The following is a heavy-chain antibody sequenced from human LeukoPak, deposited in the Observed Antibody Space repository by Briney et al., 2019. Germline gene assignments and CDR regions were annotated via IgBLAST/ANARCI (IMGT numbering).Heavy chain of an antibody. D-gene: IGHD6-25*01. V-gene: IGHV3-30*02. CDR2: IKYDGSNE. CDR3: ARDSIDSSGWQRYYYYYYYMDV. CDR1: GFTFSSYD. Sequence: GGSLRLSCAASGFTFSSYDMHWVRQAPGKGLEWVAFIKYDGSNENYADSVKGRFTVSRDNAKNSLYLQMNSLRAEDTAVYYCARDSIDSSGWQRYYYYYYYMDVWGKGTTVTVSS. J-gene: IGHJ6*03.